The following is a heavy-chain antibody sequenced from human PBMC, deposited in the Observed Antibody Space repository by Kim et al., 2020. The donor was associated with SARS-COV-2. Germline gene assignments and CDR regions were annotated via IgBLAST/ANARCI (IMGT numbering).Heavy chain of an antibody. D-gene: IGHD3-10*01. V-gene: IGHV1-69*13. CDR3: ARDGGPGNTAPLGELLGY. CDR2: IIPIFGTA. Sequence: SVKVSCKASGGTFSSYAISWVRQAPGQGLEWMGGIIPIFGTANYAQKFQGRVTITADESTSTAYMELSSLRSEDTAVYYCARDGGPGNTAPLGELLGYWGQGTLVTVSS. CDR1: GGTFSSYA. J-gene: IGHJ4*02.